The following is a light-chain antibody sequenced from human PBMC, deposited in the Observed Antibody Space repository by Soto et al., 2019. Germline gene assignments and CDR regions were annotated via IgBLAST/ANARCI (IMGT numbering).Light chain of an antibody. V-gene: IGLV4-69*01. CDR2: VNSDGSH. J-gene: IGLJ2*01. CDR1: SGHSSYA. Sequence: QSVLTQSPSASASLGASVKLTCTQNSGHSSYAIAWHQQQPEKGPRYLMKVNSDGSHSKGDGIPDRFSGSSSGAERYLIISSLQSEDEADYYCQTWGTDIHVVFGGGTKLTVL. CDR3: QTWGTDIHVV.